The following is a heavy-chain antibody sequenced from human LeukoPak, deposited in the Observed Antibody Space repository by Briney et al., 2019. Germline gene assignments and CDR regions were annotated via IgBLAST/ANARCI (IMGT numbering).Heavy chain of an antibody. CDR3: ATGSSDF. V-gene: IGHV3-30*03. CDR2: ISYDESEK. J-gene: IGHJ4*02. Sequence: GRSLRLSCADSGVTFGNYGMQWVRQAPGKGLEWVALISYDESEKYYADSVKGRFTISRDNSKNTLYLQMNSLRAEDTAVYYCATGSSDFWGQGTLVTVSS. D-gene: IGHD6-25*01. CDR1: GVTFGNYG.